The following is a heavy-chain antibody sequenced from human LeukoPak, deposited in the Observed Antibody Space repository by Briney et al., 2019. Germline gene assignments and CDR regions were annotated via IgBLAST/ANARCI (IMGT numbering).Heavy chain of an antibody. CDR3: ASGGSYSYYFDY. V-gene: IGHV3-48*03. Sequence: PGGSLRLSCAASGFTFSYFEMNWVRQAPGKGLELVSYISSSGSTIYYADSVKGRFTISRDNAKNSLYLQMNSLRAEDTAVYYCASGGSYSYYFDYWGQGTLVTVSS. J-gene: IGHJ4*02. CDR2: ISSSGSTI. CDR1: GFTFSYFE. D-gene: IGHD1-26*01.